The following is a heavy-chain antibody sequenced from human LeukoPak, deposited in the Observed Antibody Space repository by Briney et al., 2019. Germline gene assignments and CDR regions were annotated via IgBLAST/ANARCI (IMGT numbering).Heavy chain of an antibody. J-gene: IGHJ4*02. CDR2: IKQDGSEK. D-gene: IGHD5-18*01. CDR3: VRGGYGYPFDF. V-gene: IGHV3-7*04. CDR1: GFTFSNYW. Sequence: PGGFLRLSCAGTGFTFSNYWMTWVRQPPGKGLESVANIKQDGSEKYYVDSVKGRFTVSRDNAKNSLYLQMNSLRVDDTAVYYCVRGGYGYPFDFWGQGTLVTVSS.